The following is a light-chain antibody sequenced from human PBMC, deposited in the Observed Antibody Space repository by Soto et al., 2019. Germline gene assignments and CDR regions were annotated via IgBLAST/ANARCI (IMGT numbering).Light chain of an antibody. J-gene: IGLJ2*01. CDR3: GAWDTSLSGGV. CDR1: SSNIGSDF. Sequence: QSVLTQPPSVSAAQGQTVTISCSGSSSNIGSDFVSWYQQLPGTAPKLLIYEDNKRPLGIPDRCSGSKSGTSATLGITGLQTGDEADYYCGAWDTSLSGGVFGGGTKVTVL. CDR2: EDN. V-gene: IGLV1-51*02.